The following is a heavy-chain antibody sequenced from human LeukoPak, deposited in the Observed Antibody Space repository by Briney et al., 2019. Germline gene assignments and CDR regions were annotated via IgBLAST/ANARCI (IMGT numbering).Heavy chain of an antibody. CDR3: ARDRPGGYFDD. Sequence: GGSLRLSCVASGFTFTNYWLSWVRQAPGKGLEWVANIREDGGEKQYADSVRGRFTMSRDSAKRSVYLQMNSLRAEDTAVYYCARDRPGGYFDDWGQGTLVTVSS. CDR1: GFTFTNYW. J-gene: IGHJ4*02. D-gene: IGHD3-16*01. V-gene: IGHV3-7*04. CDR2: IREDGGEK.